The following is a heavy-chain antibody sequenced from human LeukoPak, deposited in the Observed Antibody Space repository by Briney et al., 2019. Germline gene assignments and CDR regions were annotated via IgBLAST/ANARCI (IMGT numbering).Heavy chain of an antibody. Sequence: ASVKVSCKASGYTFNNYAMNWVRQAPGQGLEWMGWINTKTGNTTYAQGFTGRFIFSFDTSVSTAYLQISSLKAEDTAIYYCARVGRPFYYYYMDVWGKGTTVTVSS. D-gene: IGHD6-6*01. CDR3: ARVGRPFYYYYMDV. J-gene: IGHJ6*03. CDR1: GYTFNNYA. CDR2: INTKTGNT. V-gene: IGHV7-4-1*02.